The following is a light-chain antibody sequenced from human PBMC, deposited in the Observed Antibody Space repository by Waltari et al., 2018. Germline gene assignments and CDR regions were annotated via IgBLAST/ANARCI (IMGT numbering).Light chain of an antibody. J-gene: IGKJ1*01. V-gene: IGKV3-20*01. CDR1: QSVGRA. CDR3: QMYVRLPVT. CDR2: DAS. Sequence: EIVLTQSPGTLALSPGERATLSCRASQSVGRALAWYQQKPGQAPRLLIYDASSRATGISDKFSGSWSGTDCSLTINRVEPEDFAVYFCQMYVRLPVTFGQGTKVEVK.